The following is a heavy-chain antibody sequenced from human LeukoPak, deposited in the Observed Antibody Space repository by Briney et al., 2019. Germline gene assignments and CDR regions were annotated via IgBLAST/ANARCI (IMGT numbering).Heavy chain of an antibody. D-gene: IGHD5-24*01. CDR2: ISYDGSNK. J-gene: IGHJ5*02. V-gene: IGHV3-30*03. CDR3: ARAPLVLQYRWWFDP. Sequence: GRSLRLSCAASGFPFGSYGIHWVRQAPGKGLEWVAVISYDGSNKYYADSVKGRFTISRDNAKNSLYLQMNSLRAEDTAVYHCARAPLVLQYRWWFDPWGQGTLVIVSS. CDR1: GFPFGSYG.